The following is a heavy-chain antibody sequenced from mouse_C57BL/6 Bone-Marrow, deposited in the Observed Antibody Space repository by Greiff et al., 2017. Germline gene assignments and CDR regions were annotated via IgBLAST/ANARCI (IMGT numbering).Heavy chain of an antibody. J-gene: IGHJ4*01. CDR2: IYPGNSDT. CDR1: GYTFTSYW. V-gene: IGHV1-5*01. D-gene: IGHD1-1*01. CDR3: TSWAPYYGSSYPYYAMDY. Sequence: VQLQQSGTVLARPGASVKMSCKTSGYTFTSYWMHWVKQRPGQGLEWIGAIYPGNSDTSYNQKFKGKAKLTAVTSASTAYMELSSLTNEDSAVXYCTSWAPYYGSSYPYYAMDYWGQGTSVTVSS.